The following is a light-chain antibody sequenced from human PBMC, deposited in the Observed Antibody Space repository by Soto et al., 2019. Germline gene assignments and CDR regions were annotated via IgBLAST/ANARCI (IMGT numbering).Light chain of an antibody. CDR2: LGS. J-gene: IGKJ5*01. V-gene: IGKV2-28*01. CDR3: QHFGGTTFT. CDR1: QSLLHSNGYNY. Sequence: DIVMTQSPVSLPVTPGEPASISCRSSQSLLHSNGYNYLDWYLQKPGQSPQLLIYLGSNRASGVPDRFSGSGSGTHFTLAISRLEPGDFAVYYCQHFGGTTFTFGQGTRLEIK.